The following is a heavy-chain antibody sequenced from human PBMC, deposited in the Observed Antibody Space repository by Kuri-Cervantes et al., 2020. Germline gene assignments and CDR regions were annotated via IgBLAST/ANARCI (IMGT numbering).Heavy chain of an antibody. V-gene: IGHV1-18*01. Sequence: ASVKVSCKASGYTFSNYGISWVRQVPGQGLEWMGWISAYNGNTDYAQKFQGRVTMTRNTSISTAYMELSSLRSEDTAVYYCARVDSGSYWGGFDPWGQGTLVTVSS. CDR3: ARVDSGSYWGGFDP. CDR1: GYTFSNYG. J-gene: IGHJ5*02. CDR2: ISAYNGNT. D-gene: IGHD1-26*01.